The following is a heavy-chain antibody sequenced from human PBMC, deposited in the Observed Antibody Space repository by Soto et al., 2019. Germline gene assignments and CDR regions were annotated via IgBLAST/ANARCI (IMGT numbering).Heavy chain of an antibody. D-gene: IGHD3-22*01. CDR2: IERHGNDK. V-gene: IGHV3-7*03. Sequence: EVHLEESGGDLVQPGGSLRLSCSASGFIFGFYWMTWVRQAPGKGLEWVANIERHGNDKYYVDSVTGRFTISRDNAQNSLFRQMNNLRAEDTAVYFCARIRATDYEIDYWGQGTLVTVSS. CDR1: GFIFGFYW. CDR3: ARIRATDYEIDY. J-gene: IGHJ4*02.